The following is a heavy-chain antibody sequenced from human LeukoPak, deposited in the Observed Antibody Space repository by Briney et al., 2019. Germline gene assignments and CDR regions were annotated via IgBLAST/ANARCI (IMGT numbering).Heavy chain of an antibody. D-gene: IGHD3-22*01. CDR2: ISSSSSYI. V-gene: IGHV3-21*01. CDR3: ARSPPGYYYDSSGCDY. CDR1: GFTFSSYS. J-gene: IGHJ4*02. Sequence: GGSLRLSCAASGFTFSSYSMNWVRQAPGKGLEWVSSISSSSSYIYYADSVKGRFTISRGNAKNSLYLQMNSLRAEDTAVYYCARSPPGYYYDSSGCDYWGQGTLVTVSS.